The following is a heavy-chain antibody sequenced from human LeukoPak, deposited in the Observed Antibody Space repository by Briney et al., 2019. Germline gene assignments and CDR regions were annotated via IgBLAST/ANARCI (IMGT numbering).Heavy chain of an antibody. J-gene: IGHJ4*02. CDR3: ARDRLFRVGAPNFDY. Sequence: GASVKVSCKASGYTFTSYGISWVRQAPGQGLEWMGWISAYNGNTNYAQKLQGRVTMTTDTSTSTAYMELRSLRSDDTAVYYCARDRLFRVGAPNFDYWGQGTLVTVSS. V-gene: IGHV1-18*01. CDR2: ISAYNGNT. D-gene: IGHD3-3*01. CDR1: GYTFTSYG.